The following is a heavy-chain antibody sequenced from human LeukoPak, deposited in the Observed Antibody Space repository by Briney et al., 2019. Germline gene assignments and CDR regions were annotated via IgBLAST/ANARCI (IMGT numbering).Heavy chain of an antibody. J-gene: IGHJ3*02. CDR3: AKVITIFGVVKTNAFDI. CDR2: ISGSGGST. V-gene: IGHV3-23*01. Sequence: GGSLRLSCAASGFTFSSYAMSWVRQAPGKGLEWVSAISGSGGSTYYADSVKGRFTTSRDNSKNTLYLQMNSLRAEDTAVYYCAKVITIFGVVKTNAFDIWGQGTMVTVSS. CDR1: GFTFSSYA. D-gene: IGHD3-3*01.